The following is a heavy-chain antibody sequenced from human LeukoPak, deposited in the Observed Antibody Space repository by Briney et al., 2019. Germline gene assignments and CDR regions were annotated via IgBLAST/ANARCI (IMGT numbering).Heavy chain of an antibody. J-gene: IGHJ4*02. CDR3: ARDTLGEGEDANYAVYYFDY. Sequence: GGSLRLSCAASGFRFNTFWMSWVRQAPGKGLGWVANIKQDGNEKYYADSVKGRFTISRDNGKNSLDLQMNGLRADDTAFYYCARDTLGEGEDANYAVYYFDYWGQGTVVTVSS. CDR1: GFRFNTFW. D-gene: IGHD4/OR15-4a*01. V-gene: IGHV3-7*01. CDR2: IKQDGNEK.